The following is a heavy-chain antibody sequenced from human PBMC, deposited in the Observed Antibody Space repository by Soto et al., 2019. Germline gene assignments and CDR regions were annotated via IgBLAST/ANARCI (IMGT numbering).Heavy chain of an antibody. D-gene: IGHD6-19*01. J-gene: IGHJ5*02. CDR3: ARGLAVAAPGRYWFDP. CDR1: GGTFSSYA. CDR2: IIPIFGTA. Sequence: SVKVSCKASGGTFSSYAISWVRQAPGQGLEWMGGIIPIFGTANYAQKFQGRVTMTRDTSTSTAYMELSSLRSEDTAVYYCARGLAVAAPGRYWFDPWGQGTLVTVSS. V-gene: IGHV1-69*05.